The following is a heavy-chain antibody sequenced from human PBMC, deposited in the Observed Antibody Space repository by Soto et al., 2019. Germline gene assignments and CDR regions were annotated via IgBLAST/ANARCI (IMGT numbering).Heavy chain of an antibody. V-gene: IGHV3-9*01. D-gene: IGHD6-19*01. CDR1: GFTFDDYA. CDR2: ISWNSGSI. Sequence: GGSLRLSCAASGFTFDDYAMHWVRQAPGKGLEWVSGISWNSGSIGYADSVKGRFTISRDNAKNSLYLQMNSLRAEDTALYYCAKDISEWLVRVDYWGQGTLVTVSS. J-gene: IGHJ4*02. CDR3: AKDISEWLVRVDY.